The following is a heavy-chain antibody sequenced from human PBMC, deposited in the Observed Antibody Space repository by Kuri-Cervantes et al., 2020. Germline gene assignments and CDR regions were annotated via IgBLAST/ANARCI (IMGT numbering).Heavy chain of an antibody. Sequence: GGSLRLSCAASGFTFSSYWMSWVRQAPGKGLEWVANIKQDGSEKYYVDSVKGRFTISRDDSKNTLYLQMNSLRTEDTAVYYCAKGYLRGPIDDWGQGTLVTVSS. V-gene: IGHV3-7*01. J-gene: IGHJ4*02. D-gene: IGHD1-1*01. CDR3: AKGYLRGPIDD. CDR1: GFTFSSYW. CDR2: IKQDGSEK.